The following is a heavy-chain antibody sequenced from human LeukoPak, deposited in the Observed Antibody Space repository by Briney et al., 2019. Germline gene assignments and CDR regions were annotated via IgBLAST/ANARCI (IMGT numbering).Heavy chain of an antibody. D-gene: IGHD1-1*01. V-gene: IGHV3-9*01. CDR2: ISWNSGSI. CDR1: GFTFDDYA. CDR3: AKRVRYASAFDI. Sequence: PGGSLRLSCAASGFTFDDYAMHWVRQAPGKGLEWVSGISWNSGSIGYADSVKGRFTLSRDNAKNSLYLQMNSLRAEDTALYYCAKRVRYASAFDIWGQGTMVTVSS. J-gene: IGHJ3*02.